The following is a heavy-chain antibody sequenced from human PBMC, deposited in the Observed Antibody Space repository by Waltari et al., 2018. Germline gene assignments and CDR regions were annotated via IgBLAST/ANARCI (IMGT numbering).Heavy chain of an antibody. J-gene: IGHJ6*03. CDR1: GYTFTSYD. Sequence: QVQLVQSGAEVKKPGASATVSCKASGYTFTSYDITWVRQATGQGLEWMGWMNPNSGNTGYAQKFQGRVTITRNTSISTAYMELSSLRSEDTAVYYCASGSTSYYMDVWGKGTTVTVSS. V-gene: IGHV1-8*03. CDR2: MNPNSGNT. CDR3: ASGSTSYYMDV.